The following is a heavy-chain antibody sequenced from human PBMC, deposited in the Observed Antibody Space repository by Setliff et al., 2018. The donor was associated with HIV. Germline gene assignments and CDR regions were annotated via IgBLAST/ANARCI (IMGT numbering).Heavy chain of an antibody. V-gene: IGHV4-4*09. CDR1: GGSINSYY. J-gene: IGHJ6*02. D-gene: IGHD6-13*01. Sequence: SETLSLTCTVSGGSINSYYWSWIRQPPGKGLEWIGYIYATGSTNYNPSLRGRVTVSVDTAKNQFSLRLSSVTAADTAVYYCARHPPHDSTWPYYYYGMDVWGQGTTVTVSS. CDR3: ARHPPHDSTWPYYYYGMDV. CDR2: IYATGST.